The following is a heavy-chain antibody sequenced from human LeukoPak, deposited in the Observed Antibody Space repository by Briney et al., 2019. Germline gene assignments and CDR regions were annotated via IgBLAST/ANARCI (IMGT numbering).Heavy chain of an antibody. D-gene: IGHD3-22*01. V-gene: IGHV3-7*01. J-gene: IGHJ4*02. CDR2: INQGGSEK. CDR3: VPHYFDSSGYYHGY. CDR1: GFTIIKYW. Sequence: AGSLRLSCAASGFTIIKYWMSWVRQAPGKGLEWVANINQGGSEKDYVDSVKGRFTISRDNAKNSLFLQMNSLRAEDTALYYCVPHYFDSSGYYHGYWGQGTLVTVSS.